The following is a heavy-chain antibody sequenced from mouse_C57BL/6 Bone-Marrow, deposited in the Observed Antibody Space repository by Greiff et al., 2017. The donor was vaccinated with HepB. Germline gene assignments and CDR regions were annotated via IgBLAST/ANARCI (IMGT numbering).Heavy chain of an antibody. D-gene: IGHD2-4*01. CDR1: GYTFTSYW. J-gene: IGHJ2*01. V-gene: IGHV1-7*01. Sequence: QVQLQQSGAELAKPGASVKLSCKASGYTFTSYWMHWVNQRPGQGLEWIGYINPSSGYTKYNQKFKDKATLTADKSSSTAYMQLSSLTYEDSAVYYCARMAFYDYDPPDYWGQGTTLTVSS. CDR2: INPSSGYT. CDR3: ARMAFYDYDPPDY.